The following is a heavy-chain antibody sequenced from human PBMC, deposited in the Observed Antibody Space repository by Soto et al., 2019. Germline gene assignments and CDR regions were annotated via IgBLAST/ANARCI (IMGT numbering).Heavy chain of an antibody. CDR2: INPNSGGT. V-gene: IGHV1-2*04. Sequence: QVQLVQSGAEAKKPGASVKVSCKASGYTFTGYYMHWVRQAPGQGLEWMGWINPNSGGTNYAQKFRGWVTMTRDTSISTAYMELSRLRSDDTAVYYCARDSSSSDYYGMDVWGQGTTVTVSS. J-gene: IGHJ6*02. D-gene: IGHD6-13*01. CDR1: GYTFTGYY. CDR3: ARDSSSSDYYGMDV.